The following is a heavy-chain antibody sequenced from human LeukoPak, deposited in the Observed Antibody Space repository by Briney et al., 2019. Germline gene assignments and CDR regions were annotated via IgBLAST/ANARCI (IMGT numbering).Heavy chain of an antibody. V-gene: IGHV1-2*02. CDR2: INPNSGGT. D-gene: IGHD2-15*01. CDR1: GYTFTSYD. Sequence: ASVKVSCKASGYTFTSYDINWVRQAPGQGLEWMGWINPNSGGTNYAQKFQGRVTMTRDTSISTAHMELRSLRSDDTAVYYCARDSPRSLGVVLVADLRYYYYMDVWGKGTTVTVSS. J-gene: IGHJ6*03. CDR3: ARDSPRSLGVVLVADLRYYYYMDV.